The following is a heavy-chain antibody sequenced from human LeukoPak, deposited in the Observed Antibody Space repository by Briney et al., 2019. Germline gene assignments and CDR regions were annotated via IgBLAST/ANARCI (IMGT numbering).Heavy chain of an antibody. CDR3: ARVVVVVGTDRGYSYGPPRD. V-gene: IGHV3-30*04. Sequence: PGGSLRLSCAASGFTFSSYAMHWVRQAPGKGLEGVAVISYDGSNKYYADSVKGRFTISRDNSKNTLYLQMNSLRAEDTAVYYCARVVVVVGTDRGYSYGPPRDWGQGTLVTVSS. CDR2: ISYDGSNK. D-gene: IGHD5-18*01. J-gene: IGHJ4*02. CDR1: GFTFSSYA.